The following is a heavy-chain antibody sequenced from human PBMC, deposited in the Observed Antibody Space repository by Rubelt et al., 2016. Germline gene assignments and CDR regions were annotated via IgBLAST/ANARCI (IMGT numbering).Heavy chain of an antibody. CDR1: GGSFSGYY. CDR2: INHSGST. Sequence: QVQLQQWGAGLLKPSETLSLTCAVYGGSFSGYYWSWIRQPPGKGLEWIGEINHSGSTNYNPSLKSRVTISVDTSNNHVSLELSSVTAADTAVYYCARKGGGYSYGYGPVDYWGQGTLVTVSS. CDR3: ARKGGGYSYGYGPVDY. V-gene: IGHV4-34*01. D-gene: IGHD5-18*01. J-gene: IGHJ4*02.